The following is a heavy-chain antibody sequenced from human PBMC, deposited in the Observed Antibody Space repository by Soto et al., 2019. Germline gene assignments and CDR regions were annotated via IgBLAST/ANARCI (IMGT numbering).Heavy chain of an antibody. CDR2: INGGGTT. CDR3: VRENYYYGMDV. V-gene: IGHV3-66*01. Sequence: EVQMVESGGGSVQRGGSLRLSCAASGFTVGLNFMTWVRQAPGKGLEWVSVINGGGTTYYADSVKGRFSISRDDSKNTLYLQMNNLRVEDTAVYYCVRENYYYGMDVWGQGTTVTVSS. CDR1: GFTVGLNF. J-gene: IGHJ6*02.